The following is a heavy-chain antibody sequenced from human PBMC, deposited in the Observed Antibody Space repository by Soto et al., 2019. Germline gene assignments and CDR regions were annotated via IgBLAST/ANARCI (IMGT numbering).Heavy chain of an antibody. Sequence: KPSETLSLTCAVYGGSFSGYYWSWIRQPPGKGLEWIGEINHSGSTNYNPSLKSRVTISVDTSKNQFSLKLSSVTAADTAVYYCARASAESGSPPFDYWGQGTLVTVS. D-gene: IGHD1-26*01. J-gene: IGHJ4*02. CDR2: INHSGST. V-gene: IGHV4-34*01. CDR1: GGSFSGYY. CDR3: ARASAESGSPPFDY.